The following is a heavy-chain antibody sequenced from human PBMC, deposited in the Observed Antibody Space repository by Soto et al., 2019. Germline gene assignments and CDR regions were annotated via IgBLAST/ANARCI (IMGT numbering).Heavy chain of an antibody. CDR1: GFTFSDYY. Sequence: GGSLRLSCAASGFTFSDYYMSWIRQAPGKGLEWVSYISSSGSTIYYADSVKGRFTISRDNAKNSLYLQMNSLRAEDTAVYYCARDVQYATNYYYYMDVWGKGTTVTVSS. CDR3: ARDVQYATNYYYYMDV. V-gene: IGHV3-11*01. CDR2: ISSSGSTI. D-gene: IGHD4-4*01. J-gene: IGHJ6*03.